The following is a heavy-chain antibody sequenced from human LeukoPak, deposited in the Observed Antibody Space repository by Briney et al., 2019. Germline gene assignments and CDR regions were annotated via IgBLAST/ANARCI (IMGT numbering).Heavy chain of an antibody. CDR3: ARESPRFLEWLSTPDY. D-gene: IGHD3-3*01. V-gene: IGHV3-48*01. J-gene: IGHJ4*02. CDR2: ISSSSSTI. Sequence: GGSLRLSCAASGFTFSSYSMNWVRQAPGKGLEWVSYISSSSSTIYYADSVKGRFTISRDNAKNSLYLQMNSLRAEDTAVYYCARESPRFLEWLSTPDYWGQGTLVTVSS. CDR1: GFTFSSYS.